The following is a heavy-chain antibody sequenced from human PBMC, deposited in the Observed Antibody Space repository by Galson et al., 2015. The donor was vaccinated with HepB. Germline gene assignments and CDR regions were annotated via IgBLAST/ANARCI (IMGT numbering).Heavy chain of an antibody. CDR1: GFTFSNAW. D-gene: IGHD3-10*01. V-gene: IGHV3-15*01. J-gene: IGHJ4*02. CDR2: IKSKTDGGTT. CDR3: TTVGYHYGSGSYNY. Sequence: SLRLSCAASGFTFSNAWMSWVRQAPGKGLEWVGRIKSKTDGGTTDYAAPVKGRFTISRDDSKNTLYLQMNSLKTEDTAVYYCTTVGYHYGSGSYNYWGQGTLVTVSS.